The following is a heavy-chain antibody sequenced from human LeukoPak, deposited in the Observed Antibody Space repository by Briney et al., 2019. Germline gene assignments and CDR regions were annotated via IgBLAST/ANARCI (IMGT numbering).Heavy chain of an antibody. D-gene: IGHD3-10*01. CDR3: ARTTTPHYYGSGSYALGY. J-gene: IGHJ4*02. V-gene: IGHV3-30-3*01. CDR2: TSYDGSNK. CDR1: GFTFSTYA. Sequence: GGSLRLSCAASGFTFSTYAMHWVRQGPGKGLEWVAVTSYDGSNKYYADSVKGRFTISRDNSKNTLYLQMSSLSAEDTAVYYCARTTTPHYYGSGSYALGYWGQGTLVTVPS.